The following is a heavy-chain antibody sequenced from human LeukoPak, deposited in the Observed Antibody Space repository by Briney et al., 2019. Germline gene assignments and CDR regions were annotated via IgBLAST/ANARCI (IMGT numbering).Heavy chain of an antibody. CDR1: GYTFTGYY. CDR3: ARDHDYATGEAFDI. Sequence: GASVKVSCKASGYTFTGYYMHWVRQAPGQGLEWMGWINPNSGGTNYAQKFQGRVTITRNTSISTAYMELSSLRSEDTAVYYCARDHDYATGEAFDIWGQGTMVTVSS. J-gene: IGHJ3*02. CDR2: INPNSGGT. V-gene: IGHV1-2*02. D-gene: IGHD4-17*01.